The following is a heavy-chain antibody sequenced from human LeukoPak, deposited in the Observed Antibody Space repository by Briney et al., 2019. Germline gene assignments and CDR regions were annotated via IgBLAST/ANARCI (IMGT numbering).Heavy chain of an antibody. CDR1: GDSINSNY. CDR3: ASPPPDCTNGVCYTPGDYFDY. CDR2: IYHSGST. J-gene: IGHJ4*02. Sequence: PSETLSLTCSVSGDSINSNYWSWMRQPPGKGLEWIGSIYHSGSTYYNPSLKSRVTISVDTSKNRFSLKLSSVTAADTAVYYCASPPPDCTNGVCYTPGDYFDYWGQGTLVTVSS. D-gene: IGHD2-8*01. V-gene: IGHV4-59*12.